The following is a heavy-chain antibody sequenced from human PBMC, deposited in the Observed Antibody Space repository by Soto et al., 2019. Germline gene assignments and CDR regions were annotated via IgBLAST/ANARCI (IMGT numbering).Heavy chain of an antibody. CDR3: LRLAPTYFYDRSSYYRNEAFDI. J-gene: IGHJ3*02. V-gene: IGHV3-48*02. CDR2: ISSSSSTI. Sequence: PGGSLRLSCAASGFTFSSYSMNWVRQAPGKGLEWVSYISSSSSTIYYADSVKGRFTISRDNAKNSLYLQMNSLRDEDTAVYYCLRLAPTYFYDRSSYYRNEAFDICHKVRMGTV. CDR1: GFTFSSYS. D-gene: IGHD3-22*01.